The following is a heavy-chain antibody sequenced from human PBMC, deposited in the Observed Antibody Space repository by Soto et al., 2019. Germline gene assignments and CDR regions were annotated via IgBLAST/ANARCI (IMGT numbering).Heavy chain of an antibody. CDR3: AKDPGRFLEWLPYLDY. D-gene: IGHD3-3*01. CDR1: GFTFSSYA. Sequence: EVQLLESGGGLVQPGGSLRLSCAASGFTFSSYAMSWVRQAPGKGLEWVSAISGSGGSTYYADSVKGRFTISRDNSKNTLYLQMNSLRAEDTAVYYCAKDPGRFLEWLPYLDYWGQGTLVTVSS. J-gene: IGHJ4*02. CDR2: ISGSGGST. V-gene: IGHV3-23*01.